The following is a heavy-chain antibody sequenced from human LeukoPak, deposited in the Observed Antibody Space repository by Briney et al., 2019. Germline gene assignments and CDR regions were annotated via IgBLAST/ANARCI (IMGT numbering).Heavy chain of an antibody. CDR3: ARITYDFWSGYYMPDDP. Sequence: GASVKVSCXASGYTFTIYGISWVRQAHGQGLEWMGWISIYNGNTDYAQKLRGRVTMTTDTSTSTAYMELRSLRSDDTAVYYCARITYDFWSGYYMPDDPWGQGTLVTVSS. J-gene: IGHJ5*02. V-gene: IGHV1-18*01. CDR1: GYTFTIYG. D-gene: IGHD3-3*01. CDR2: ISIYNGNT.